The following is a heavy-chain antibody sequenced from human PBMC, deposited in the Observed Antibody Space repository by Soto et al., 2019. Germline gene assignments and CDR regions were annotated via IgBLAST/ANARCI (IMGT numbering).Heavy chain of an antibody. CDR3: ARVGQDFWSGPFDY. Sequence: SEILSSTSTSSDSFISNYMCYWLQQPAEKRVGMVWLIDTSGGTNYTHSLKGRVTMSGDTSIHASSLKLSSVSSDDTALYYCARVGQDFWSGPFDYWGQGALVTVS. J-gene: IGHJ4*02. D-gene: IGHD3-3*01. CDR1: DSFISNYM. V-gene: IGHV4-4*07. CDR2: IDTSGGT.